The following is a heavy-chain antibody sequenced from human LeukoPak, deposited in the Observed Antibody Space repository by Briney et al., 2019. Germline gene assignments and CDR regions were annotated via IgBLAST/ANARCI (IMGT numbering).Heavy chain of an antibody. CDR3: ARSHYDSSGYYYVGDAFDI. V-gene: IGHV2-26*02. CDR2: IFSNDEK. J-gene: IGHJ3*02. Sequence: ESGPTLVNPTETLTLTCTVSGFSLSNARMGVSWIRQPPGKALEWLAHIFSNDEKSYSTSLKSRLTISKDTSKSQVVLTMTNMDPVDTATYYCARSHYDSSGYYYVGDAFDIWGQGTMVTVSS. CDR1: GFSLSNARMG. D-gene: IGHD3-22*01.